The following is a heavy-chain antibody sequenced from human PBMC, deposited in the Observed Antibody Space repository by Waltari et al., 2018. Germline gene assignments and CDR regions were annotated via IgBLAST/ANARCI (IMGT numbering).Heavy chain of an antibody. D-gene: IGHD3-16*01. CDR1: GFAFSSYD. V-gene: IGHV3-48*03. J-gene: IGHJ4*02. CDR2: ISSGGDIM. CDR3: ARAIGGKSRGFDY. Sequence: EVQLVESGGGLVQPGGSLRLSCAASGFAFSSYDMNWVRRVPGKWLQWVSNISSGGDIMNYGISVKGRFTISRDNAKNSLFLQMNSLRAEDAAVYYCARAIGGKSRGFDYWGQGTQVTVSS.